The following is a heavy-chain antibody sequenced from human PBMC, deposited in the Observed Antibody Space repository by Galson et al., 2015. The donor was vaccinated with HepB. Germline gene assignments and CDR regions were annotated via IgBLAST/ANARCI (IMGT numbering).Heavy chain of an antibody. CDR1: GFMFSSYS. Sequence: SLRLSCATSGFMFSSYSMSWVRQAPGKGLEWVSTVSPKGDTHYAESVKGRFTVSRDDSKSTVYLQLSGLRAEDTAVYYCADPPNPSYWGQGTLVTVSS. J-gene: IGHJ4*02. CDR3: ADPPNPSY. V-gene: IGHV3-23*01. CDR2: VSPKGDT.